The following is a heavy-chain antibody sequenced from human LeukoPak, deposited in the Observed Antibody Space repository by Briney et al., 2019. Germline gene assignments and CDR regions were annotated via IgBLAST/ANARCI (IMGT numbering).Heavy chain of an antibody. V-gene: IGHV3-9*01. J-gene: IGHJ5*02. CDR3: ATDLVGRYQKNWFDP. Sequence: GGSLRLSCAASGFTFDDYAMHWVRQAPGEGLEWVSGISWNSGSIGYADSVKGRFTISRDNSKNMVYLQMNSLRTEDTAVYYCATDLVGRYQKNWFDPWGQGTLVTVSS. CDR1: GFTFDDYA. CDR2: ISWNSGSI. D-gene: IGHD2-2*01.